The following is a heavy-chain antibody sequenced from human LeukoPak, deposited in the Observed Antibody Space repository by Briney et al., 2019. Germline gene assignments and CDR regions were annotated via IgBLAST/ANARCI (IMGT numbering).Heavy chain of an antibody. CDR3: AREKAEYSSGWSFDY. J-gene: IGHJ4*02. CDR1: GYTFTSYG. V-gene: IGHV1-18*01. Sequence: VASVKVSCKASGYTFTSYGISWVRQAPGQGLEWMGWISAYNGNTNYAQKLQGRVTMTTDTSTSTAYMELRSLRSDDTAVYYCAREKAEYSSGWSFDYWGQGTLVTVSS. CDR2: ISAYNGNT. D-gene: IGHD6-19*01.